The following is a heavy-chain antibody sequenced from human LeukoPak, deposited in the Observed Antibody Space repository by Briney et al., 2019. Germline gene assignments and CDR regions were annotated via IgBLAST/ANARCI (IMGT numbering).Heavy chain of an antibody. CDR1: GYTFTSYA. Sequence: GASVKVSCKASGYTFTSYAMHWVRQAPGQRLEWMGWINAGNGNTKYSQKFQGRVTITRDTSASTAYMELSSLRSEDTAVYYCASAWCSSGWYVPATPLDYWGQGTLVTVSS. J-gene: IGHJ4*02. V-gene: IGHV1-3*01. CDR3: ASAWCSSGWYVPATPLDY. CDR2: INAGNGNT. D-gene: IGHD6-19*01.